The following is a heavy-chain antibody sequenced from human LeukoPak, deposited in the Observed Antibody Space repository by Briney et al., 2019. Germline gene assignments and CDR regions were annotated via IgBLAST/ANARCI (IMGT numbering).Heavy chain of an antibody. CDR1: GFTFGSYT. Sequence: GGSLRLSCAASGFTFGSYTMNWVRQAPGKGLEWVSYISSSSSIIYYADSVKGRFTISRDNAKNSLYLQMNSLRAEDTAVYYCARGPYGDYVDAFDIWGQGTMVTVSS. D-gene: IGHD4-17*01. CDR2: ISSSSSII. V-gene: IGHV3-48*01. CDR3: ARGPYGDYVDAFDI. J-gene: IGHJ3*02.